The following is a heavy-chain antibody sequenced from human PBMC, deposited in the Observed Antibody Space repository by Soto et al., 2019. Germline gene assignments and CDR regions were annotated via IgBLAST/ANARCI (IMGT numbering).Heavy chain of an antibody. V-gene: IGHV4-61*03. CDR1: GGSISSGCCS. Sequence: PSETLCLTCAVSGGSISSGCCSWSWLRQPPGKGLEWIGNIHYNGNTKYSPSLKSRVTMSVDTSKNHFSLKLISVTTADTAVYFCAREGNLGRWIQPLDSWGQGTLVTVSS. CDR3: AREGNLGRWIQPLDS. J-gene: IGHJ4*02. D-gene: IGHD2-2*03. CDR2: IHYNGNT.